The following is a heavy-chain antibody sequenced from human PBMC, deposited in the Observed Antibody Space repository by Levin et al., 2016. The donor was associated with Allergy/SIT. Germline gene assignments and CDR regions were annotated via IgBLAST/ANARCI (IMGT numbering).Heavy chain of an antibody. D-gene: IGHD3-16*02. V-gene: IGHV4-61*01. J-gene: IGHJ4*02. CDR3: AMSPLQGSYHPFES. CDR2: IYFGGSS. CDR1: GASVTTENYF. Sequence: SETLSLTCSVSGASVTTENYFWSWIRQPPGKGLEWIGYIYFGGSSYYNPSLKSQITMSIDTSKNQFSLMLSSVTAADTAVYYCAMSPLQGSYHPFESWGQGTLVTVSS.